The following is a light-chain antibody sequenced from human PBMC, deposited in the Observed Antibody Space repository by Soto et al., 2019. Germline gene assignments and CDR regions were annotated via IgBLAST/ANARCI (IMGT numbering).Light chain of an antibody. V-gene: IGKV3-11*01. J-gene: IGKJ1*01. Sequence: EIVLTQSPATLSLSPGERATLSCRASQSVNSYLAWYQYKPGQAPRLLIYDASNRATGIPDRFSGSGSGTDFTLTISSLEPEDFAAYYCQQRTNWPRTFGQGTKVDIK. CDR3: QQRTNWPRT. CDR1: QSVNSY. CDR2: DAS.